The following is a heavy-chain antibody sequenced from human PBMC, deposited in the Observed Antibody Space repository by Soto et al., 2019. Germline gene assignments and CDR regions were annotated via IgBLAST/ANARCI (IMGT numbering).Heavy chain of an antibody. J-gene: IGHJ4*02. CDR3: ALRGYSGTY. CDR2: IYYSGST. Sequence: PSETLSLTCTVSGGSISSYYWSWIRQPPGKGLEWIGYIYYSGSTNYNPSLKSRVTISVDTSKNQFSLKLSSVTAADTAVYYCALRGYSGTYWGQGTLVTVSS. D-gene: IGHD5-12*01. CDR1: GGSISSYY. V-gene: IGHV4-59*08.